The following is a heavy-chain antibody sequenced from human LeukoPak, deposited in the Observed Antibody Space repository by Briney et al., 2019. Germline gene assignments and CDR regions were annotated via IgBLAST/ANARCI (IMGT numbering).Heavy chain of an antibody. CDR3: ARVRVGYSYGYFDY. D-gene: IGHD5-18*01. CDR1: GGTFSSYA. J-gene: IGHJ4*02. V-gene: IGHV1-69*13. CDR2: IIPIFGTA. Sequence: SATVSCTASGGTFSSYAISWVRQAPGQGLEWMGGIIPIFGTANYAQKFQGRVTITADESTSTAYMELSSLRSEDTAVYYCARVRVGYSYGYFDYWGQGTLVTVSS.